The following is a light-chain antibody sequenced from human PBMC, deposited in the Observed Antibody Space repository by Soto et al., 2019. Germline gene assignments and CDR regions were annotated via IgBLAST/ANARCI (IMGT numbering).Light chain of an antibody. Sequence: QSVLTQPRSVSGSPGQSVTISCTGSNSDVGGYDYVSWYQQYPGKAPKLSIYDVTKRPSVVPDRFSGSKSANTASLTISGLQAEDEADYYCCSYAGTYVFGTGTKLTVI. CDR2: DVT. V-gene: IGLV2-11*01. J-gene: IGLJ1*01. CDR3: CSYAGTYV. CDR1: NSDVGGYDY.